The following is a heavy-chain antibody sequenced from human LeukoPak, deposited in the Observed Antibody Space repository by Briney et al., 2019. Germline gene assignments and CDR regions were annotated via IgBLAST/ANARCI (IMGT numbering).Heavy chain of an antibody. CDR1: GFTFSSYG. J-gene: IGHJ6*02. D-gene: IGHD6-13*01. CDR2: ISNDGSNK. CDR3: VKRRIAAAYDYYYYGMDV. V-gene: IGHV3-30*18. Sequence: GGSLRLSCAASGFTFSSYGMHWVRQAPGKGLEWVAVISNDGSNKYYADSVKGRFTISRDNSKNTLYLQMNSLRAEDTAVYYCVKRRIAAAYDYYYYGMDVWGQGTTLTVSS.